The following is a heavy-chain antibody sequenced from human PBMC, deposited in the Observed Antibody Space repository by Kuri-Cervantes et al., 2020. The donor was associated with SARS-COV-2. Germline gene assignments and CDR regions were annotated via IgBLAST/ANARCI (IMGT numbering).Heavy chain of an antibody. CDR3: ARHPNYDILTGYLKRNTWFDP. V-gene: IGHV5-10-1*01. Sequence: KVSCLGSGYRFISYWISWVGQIHGKGLEWMGWIDHSDSYTNYSPSFQGHVTFSADKSNSTAYLQWSSLKASDTAMYYCARHPNYDILTGYLKRNTWFDPWGQGTLVTVSS. J-gene: IGHJ5*02. CDR1: GYRFISYW. CDR2: IDHSDSYT. D-gene: IGHD3-9*01.